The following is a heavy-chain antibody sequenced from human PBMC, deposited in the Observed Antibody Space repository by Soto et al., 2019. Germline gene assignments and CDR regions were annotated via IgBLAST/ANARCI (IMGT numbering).Heavy chain of an antibody. CDR1: GFTFNTYS. CDR3: AKTQYYYDSGDFDD. Sequence: GGSLRLSCAASGFTFNTYSMNWVRQAPGKGLEWVSSISSSSTFRYHADSVKGRFSISRDNAKNSLFLQMNSLRAEDTAVYYCAKTQYYYDSGDFDDWGQGALVTVSS. D-gene: IGHD3-22*01. V-gene: IGHV3-21*04. J-gene: IGHJ4*02. CDR2: ISSSSTFR.